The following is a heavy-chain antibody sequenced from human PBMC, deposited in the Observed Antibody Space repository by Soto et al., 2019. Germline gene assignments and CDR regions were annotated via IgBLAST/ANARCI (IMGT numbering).Heavy chain of an antibody. J-gene: IGHJ5*02. CDR2: ISSSGSTI. V-gene: IGHV3-48*03. CDR3: ARLRYYYGSGTPQWFDP. D-gene: IGHD3-10*01. Sequence: SLRLSCAASGFTFSSYEMNWVRQAPGKGLEWVSYISSSGSTIYYADSVKGRFTISRDNAKNSLYLQMNSLRAEDTAVYYCARLRYYYGSGTPQWFDPWGQGTLVTVSS. CDR1: GFTFSSYE.